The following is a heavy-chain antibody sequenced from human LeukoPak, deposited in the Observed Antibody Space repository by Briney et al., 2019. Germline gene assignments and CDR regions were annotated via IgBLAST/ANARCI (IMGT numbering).Heavy chain of an antibody. J-gene: IGHJ4*02. D-gene: IGHD2-2*02. CDR2: INHSGST. CDR3: ARARYCSSTSCYRGDFDY. Sequence: PSETLSLTCAVYGGSFSGYYWSWIRQPPGKGLEWIGEINHSGSTNYNPSLKSRVTISVDTSKNQFSLKLSSVTAADTAVYYCARARYCSSTSCYRGDFDYWGQGTLVTVSS. V-gene: IGHV4-34*01. CDR1: GGSFSGYY.